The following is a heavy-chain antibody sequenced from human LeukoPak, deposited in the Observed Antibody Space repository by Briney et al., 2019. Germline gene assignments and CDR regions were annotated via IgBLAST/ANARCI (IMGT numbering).Heavy chain of an antibody. V-gene: IGHV4-59*12. Sequence: SETLSLTCTVSGGSIRSYYWSWIRQTPGKGLEWIGYIYYSGSTNYNPSLKSRLTISVDTSKNQFSLKLSSVTAADTAVYYCARDGIQLWLYYFDYWGQGTLVTVSS. CDR3: ARDGIQLWLYYFDY. CDR1: GGSIRSYY. J-gene: IGHJ4*02. CDR2: IYYSGST. D-gene: IGHD5-18*01.